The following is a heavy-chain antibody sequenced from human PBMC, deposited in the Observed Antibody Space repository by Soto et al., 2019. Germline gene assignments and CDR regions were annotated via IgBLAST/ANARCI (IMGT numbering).Heavy chain of an antibody. J-gene: IGHJ6*02. Sequence: HPGGSLRLSCAASGFTFSSYWMSWVRQAPGKGLEWVANIKQDGSEKYYVDSVKGRFTISRDNAKNSLYLQMNSLRAEDTAVYYCARDASLWFGGSDYYYGMDVWGQGTTVTVSS. CDR2: IKQDGSEK. CDR1: GFTFSSYW. CDR3: ARDASLWFGGSDYYYGMDV. D-gene: IGHD3-10*01. V-gene: IGHV3-7*01.